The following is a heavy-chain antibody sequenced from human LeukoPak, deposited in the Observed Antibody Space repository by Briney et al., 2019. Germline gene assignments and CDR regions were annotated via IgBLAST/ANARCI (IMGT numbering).Heavy chain of an antibody. V-gene: IGHV3-74*01. Sequence: GGSLRLSCAASGFTFRNYRMRWVRQAPGKGLVWVSRINTDGSRTTYADSVKGRFTISRDNAKNTLYLQMNSLRAEDTAVYYCARVVFGDYFDYWGQGTLVTVSS. J-gene: IGHJ4*02. D-gene: IGHD3-10*01. CDR2: INTDGSRT. CDR1: GFTFRNYR. CDR3: ARVVFGDYFDY.